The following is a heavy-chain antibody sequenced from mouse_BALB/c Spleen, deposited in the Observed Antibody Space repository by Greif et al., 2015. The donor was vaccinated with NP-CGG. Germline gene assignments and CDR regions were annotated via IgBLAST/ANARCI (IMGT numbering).Heavy chain of an antibody. CDR2: IRNKANGYTT. V-gene: IGHV7-3*02. CDR3: ARAPGGDYFDY. Sequence: EVQRVESGGGLVQPGGSLRLSCATSGFTFTDYYMSWVRQPPGKALEWLGFIRNKANGYTTEYSASVKGRFTISRDNSQSILYIQMNTLRAEDSATYYCARAPGGDYFDYWGQGTTLTVSS. J-gene: IGHJ2*01. CDR1: GFTFTDYY. D-gene: IGHD4-1*01.